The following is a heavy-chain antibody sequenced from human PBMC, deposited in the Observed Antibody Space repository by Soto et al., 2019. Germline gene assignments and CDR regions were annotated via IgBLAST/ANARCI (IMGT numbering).Heavy chain of an antibody. J-gene: IGHJ6*02. CDR2: IKTNTEGGTT. V-gene: IGHV3-15*07. CDR1: GLTISNAW. D-gene: IGHD2-15*01. CDR3: TTGSVEGV. Sequence: EVQLVESGGGFIYPGGSLRLSCAASGLTISNAWMNWVRQAPGKGLEWVGRIKTNTEGGTTDYAAAVKGRFTVSRDDSKNTLYLQMNSLKTEDTAVDYCTTGSVEGVWGQGTTVTVSS.